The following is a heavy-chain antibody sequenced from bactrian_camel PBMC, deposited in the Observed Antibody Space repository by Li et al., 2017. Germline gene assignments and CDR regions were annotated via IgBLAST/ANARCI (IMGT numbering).Heavy chain of an antibody. D-gene: IGHD2*01. CDR2: LASDGSS. CDR3: AADRRRHGPPSLRPGDYSV. Sequence: HVQLVESGGGSVQAGGSLRLSCEASDSSSNCMGWFRQAGKAREWVASLASDGSSIYANSLKGRFSISKDNARNWLDLQMDSLEPGDTARYYCAADRRRHGPPSLRPGDYSVWGQGTQVTVS. V-gene: IGHV3S53*01. J-gene: IGHJ4*01. CDR1: DSSSNC.